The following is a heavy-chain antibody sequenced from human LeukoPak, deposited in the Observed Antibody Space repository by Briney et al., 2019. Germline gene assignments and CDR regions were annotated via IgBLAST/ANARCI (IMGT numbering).Heavy chain of an antibody. CDR2: IYPGDSDI. Sequence: NTGESLKISCKGSGYGFANHWIGWVRQMPGKGLEWMGIIYPGDSDIRYNPSFQGQVTISADKSISTAYLQWSSLKASDTAIYYCARHYGDYGDYWGQGTLVTVSS. J-gene: IGHJ4*02. CDR1: GYGFANHW. D-gene: IGHD4-17*01. V-gene: IGHV5-51*01. CDR3: ARHYGDYGDY.